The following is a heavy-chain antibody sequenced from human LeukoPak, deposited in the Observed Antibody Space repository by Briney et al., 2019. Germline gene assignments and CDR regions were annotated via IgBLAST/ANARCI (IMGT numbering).Heavy chain of an antibody. D-gene: IGHD6-25*01. CDR2: IHPSSGAT. CDR3: ARGTRLGQYYFDY. Sequence: ASVKVSCKASGYTFTGYYMHWVRQAPGQGLEWMGRIHPSSGATNYAQRFQGRVTLTRDTSINTAYMELSRLTSDDTAVYYCARGTRLGQYYFDYWGQGTLVTVSS. V-gene: IGHV1-2*06. J-gene: IGHJ4*02. CDR1: GYTFTGYY.